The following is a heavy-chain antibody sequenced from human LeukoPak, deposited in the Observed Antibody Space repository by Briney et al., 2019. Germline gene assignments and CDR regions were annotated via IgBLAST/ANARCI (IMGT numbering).Heavy chain of an antibody. CDR3: ARGTSGYSGYDLRFDP. J-gene: IGHJ5*02. V-gene: IGHV3-33*01. Sequence: PGGSLRLSCAASGFTFSSYGMHWVRQAPGKGLEWVAVIWYDGSNKYYADSVKGRFTISRDNSKNTLYLQMNSLRAEDTAVYYCARGTSGYSGYDLRFDPWGQGTLVTVSS. CDR2: IWYDGSNK. D-gene: IGHD5-12*01. CDR1: GFTFSSYG.